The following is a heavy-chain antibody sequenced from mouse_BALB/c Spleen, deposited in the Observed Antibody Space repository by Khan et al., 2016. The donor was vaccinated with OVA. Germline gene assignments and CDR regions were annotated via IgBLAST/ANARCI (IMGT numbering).Heavy chain of an antibody. CDR1: GFTFTDYY. CDR2: IRNKADGYTT. J-gene: IGHJ2*01. V-gene: IGHV7-3*02. Sequence: EVELVESGGGLVQPGGSLRLTCATSGFTFTDYYMTWVRQPPGKALEWLGFIRNKADGYTTEYSASVKGRFTFSRDNSQNILYLHMTTLRAEDSATYYCARDQVGSYLDYWGQGTTLTVSS. D-gene: IGHD4-1*02. CDR3: ARDQVGSYLDY.